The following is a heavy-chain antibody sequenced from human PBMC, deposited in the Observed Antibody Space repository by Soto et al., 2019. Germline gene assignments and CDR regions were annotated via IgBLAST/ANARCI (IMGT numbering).Heavy chain of an antibody. Sequence: QVQLVQSGAEVKKPGASVKVSCKASGYTFTSYVMHWVRQAPGQRLEWMGWINAGNGNTKYSQKFQGRVTITRDTXXSXAXXELSSLRSEDTAVYYCARDGLIVVVPVYYYYGMDVWGQGTTVTVSS. CDR2: INAGNGNT. J-gene: IGHJ6*02. V-gene: IGHV1-3*01. CDR1: GYTFTSYV. D-gene: IGHD2-2*01. CDR3: ARDGLIVVVPVYYYYGMDV.